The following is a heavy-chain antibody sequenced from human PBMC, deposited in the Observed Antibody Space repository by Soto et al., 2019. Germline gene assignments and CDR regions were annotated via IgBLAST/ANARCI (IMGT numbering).Heavy chain of an antibody. D-gene: IGHD3-22*01. V-gene: IGHV3-21*01. Sequence: GGSLRLSCAASGVTFSSYNMNWVRQAPGKGLEWVSSISGSTSYIYYADSVKGRFTISRDNAKNSLYLQMNSLRAEDTAVYYCARVVDYCDPYYYYGMDVWAQGTTVTVSS. CDR1: GVTFSSYN. CDR2: ISGSTSYI. CDR3: ARVVDYCDPYYYYGMDV. J-gene: IGHJ6*02.